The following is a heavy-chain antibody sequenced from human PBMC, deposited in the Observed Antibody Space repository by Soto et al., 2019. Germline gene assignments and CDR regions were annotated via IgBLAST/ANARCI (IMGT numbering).Heavy chain of an antibody. CDR3: GRDRNRTGWYSDAFDI. CDR2: ISSSSSYI. Sequence: GGSLRLSCAASGFTFSSYSMNWVRQAPGKGLEWVSSISSSSSYIYYADSVKGRFTISRDNAKNSLYLQMNGLRAEDTAVYYCGRDRNRTGWYSDAFDIWGQGTMVTVSS. J-gene: IGHJ3*02. D-gene: IGHD6-19*01. CDR1: GFTFSSYS. V-gene: IGHV3-21*01.